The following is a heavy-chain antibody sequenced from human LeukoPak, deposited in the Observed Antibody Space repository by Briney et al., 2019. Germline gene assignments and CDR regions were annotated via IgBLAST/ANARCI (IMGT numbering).Heavy chain of an antibody. Sequence: SETLSLTCAVYGGSFSGYYWSWIRQPPGKGLEWVGNIYYGGNTFYNPPLKSRVTISVDTSKNQFSLKLSSVTAADTAVYYCARYSGSHYAFDIWGQGTMVTVSS. V-gene: IGHV4-34*01. CDR2: IYYGGNT. J-gene: IGHJ3*02. D-gene: IGHD1-26*01. CDR3: ARYSGSHYAFDI. CDR1: GGSFSGYY.